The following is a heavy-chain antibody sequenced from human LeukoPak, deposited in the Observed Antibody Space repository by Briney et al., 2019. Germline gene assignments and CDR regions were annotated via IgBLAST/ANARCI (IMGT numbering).Heavy chain of an antibody. J-gene: IGHJ6*02. V-gene: IGHV4-4*02. CDR3: ARGEPEGYGMDV. Sequence: PSGTLSLTCAVSGDSISTNHWWSWVRQPPGKGLEWIGEVYHSGSTNYNPSLKSRVTISVDTSKNQFSLKLSSVTAADTAVYYCARGEPEGYGMDVWGQGTTVTVSS. D-gene: IGHD1-26*01. CDR2: VYHSGST. CDR1: GDSISTNHW.